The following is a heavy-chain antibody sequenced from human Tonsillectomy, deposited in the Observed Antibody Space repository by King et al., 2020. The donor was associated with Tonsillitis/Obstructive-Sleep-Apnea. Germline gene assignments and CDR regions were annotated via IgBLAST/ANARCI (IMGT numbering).Heavy chain of an antibody. CDR1: GFSFDFYA. J-gene: IGHJ4*02. CDR2: ISWDSGRT. D-gene: IGHD3-9*01. Sequence: VQLVESGGGLVQPDRSLRLSCAASGFSFDFYAMHWVRQTPGRGLEWVSGISWDSGRTVYADSVKGRFTISRDNAENSLYLQMNSLRAEDTALYYCAKSGCYAILTGRFDYWGRGTLVTVSS. CDR3: AKSGCYAILTGRFDY. V-gene: IGHV3-9*01.